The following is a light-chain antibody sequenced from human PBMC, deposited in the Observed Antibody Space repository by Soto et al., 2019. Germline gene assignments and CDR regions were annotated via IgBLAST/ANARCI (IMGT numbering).Light chain of an antibody. CDR2: VAS. CDR3: QQYGSSPPWT. J-gene: IGKJ1*01. V-gene: IGKV3-20*01. CDR1: QSVSSSY. Sequence: EIVLTQSPGTLSLSPGERATLSCRASQSVSSSYLAWYQQKPGQAPRLRIFVASSRTTGIPDRFSGSGSGTAFTLTISGLEPEDFAVYYCQQYGSSPPWTFGKGTKVEIK.